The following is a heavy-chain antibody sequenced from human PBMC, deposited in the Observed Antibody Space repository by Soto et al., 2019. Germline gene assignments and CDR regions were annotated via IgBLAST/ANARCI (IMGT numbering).Heavy chain of an antibody. J-gene: IGHJ5*01. CDR1: GGTFSSYA. Sequence: SVKVSCKASGGTFSSYAISWVRQGPGQGLEWMGGIMPIFGTANYAQKFEGRVTITADKCTSTAYMELSSLRSEDTAVYYCARDLVNYCSGGSFYSPGWFDSWDQRTLVTVSS. CDR3: ARDLVNYCSGGSFYSPGWFDS. CDR2: IMPIFGTA. V-gene: IGHV1-69*06. D-gene: IGHD2-15*01.